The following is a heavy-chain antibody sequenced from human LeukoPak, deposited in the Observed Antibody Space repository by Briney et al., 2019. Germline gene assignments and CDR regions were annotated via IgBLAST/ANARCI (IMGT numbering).Heavy chain of an antibody. Sequence: GGSLRLSCAASGFTFSSYGMHWVRQAPGKGLEWVAVIWYDGSNKYYADSVKGRFTISRDNSKNTLYLQMNSLRAEDTAVYYCARDRIAAADTLKNWFDPWGQGTLVTVSS. CDR3: ARDRIAAADTLKNWFDP. J-gene: IGHJ5*02. CDR2: IWYDGSNK. D-gene: IGHD6-13*01. V-gene: IGHV3-33*01. CDR1: GFTFSSYG.